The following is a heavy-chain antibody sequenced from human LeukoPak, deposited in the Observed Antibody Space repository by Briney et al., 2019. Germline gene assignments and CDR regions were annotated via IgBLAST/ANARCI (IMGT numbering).Heavy chain of an antibody. V-gene: IGHV3-7*01. CDR3: ARSYDFWSGYYPY. J-gene: IGHJ4*02. Sequence: GGSLRLSCAASGFTFSSYWMNWVRQAPGKGLEWVANIKQDGSEKYYVDSVKGRFTISRDNAKNSLYLQMNSLRAEDTAVYYCARSYDFWSGYYPYWGQGTLVTVSS. D-gene: IGHD3-3*01. CDR1: GFTFSSYW. CDR2: IKQDGSEK.